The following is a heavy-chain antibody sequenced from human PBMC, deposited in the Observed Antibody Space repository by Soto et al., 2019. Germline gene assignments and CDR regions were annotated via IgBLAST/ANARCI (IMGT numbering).Heavy chain of an antibody. J-gene: IGHJ4*02. CDR1: VFTFSTYW. V-gene: IGHV3-74*01. Sequence: GALRVSCAASVFTFSTYWMHWVRQAPGKGLVWPSRISDDMSNTGYADSVMGRFTISRDNAKNTLYLQMDSLRAEDTAVYYCARGIGYSAQDYWGQGTLVTVSS. D-gene: IGHD5-18*01. CDR3: ARGIGYSAQDY. CDR2: ISDDMSNT.